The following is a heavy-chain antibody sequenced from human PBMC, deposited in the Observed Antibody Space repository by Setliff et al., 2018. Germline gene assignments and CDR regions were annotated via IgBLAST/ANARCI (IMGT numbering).Heavy chain of an antibody. CDR3: AGLPRTVTHFDY. CDR2: IFHSGST. Sequence: PSETLSLTCGVSGYSISSGHFWGWIRQPPGKGLEWLGNIFHSGSTYYNPTLNSRVTMSVDTSKNQFSLMLTSVTAADTAVYYCAGLPRTVTHFDYWGQGALVTVSS. V-gene: IGHV4-38-2*01. D-gene: IGHD4-17*01. J-gene: IGHJ4*02. CDR1: GYSISSGHF.